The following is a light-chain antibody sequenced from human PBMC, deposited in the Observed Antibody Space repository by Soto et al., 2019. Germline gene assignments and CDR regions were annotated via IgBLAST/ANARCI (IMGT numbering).Light chain of an antibody. Sequence: EIVLTQSPGTLSLSPGERATLSCRASQSVSSSYLAWYQQKPGQAPRLLIYGASSRATGIPDRLSGSGSGTDFTLTISRLEPEVFAVYYCQQYGSSRTFGQGTKVEIK. CDR1: QSVSSSY. CDR2: GAS. CDR3: QQYGSSRT. J-gene: IGKJ1*01. V-gene: IGKV3-20*01.